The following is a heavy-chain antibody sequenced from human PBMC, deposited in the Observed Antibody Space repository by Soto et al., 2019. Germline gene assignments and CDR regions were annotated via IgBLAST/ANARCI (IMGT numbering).Heavy chain of an antibody. V-gene: IGHV1-69*04. CDR1: GGTFSSYT. CDR3: ARDDSEQLVDY. Sequence: SVKVSCKASGGTFSSYTISWVRQAPGQGLEWMGRIIPIHGIANYAQKFQGRVTITRDTSASTAYMELSSLRSEDTAVYYCARDDSEQLVDYWGQGTLVTVSS. D-gene: IGHD6-13*01. J-gene: IGHJ4*02. CDR2: IIPIHGIA.